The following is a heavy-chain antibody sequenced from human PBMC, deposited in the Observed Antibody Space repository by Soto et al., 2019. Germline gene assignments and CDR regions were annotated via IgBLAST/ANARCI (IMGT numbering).Heavy chain of an antibody. Sequence: GPSVKVSCKASGYSFIDYFIHWVRQAPGQGLEWMGWINPKSGVTNYAQTFQGRVTLTRDTSITTAYMEVNGLRSDDTAIYYCTKESRSGWSPFDYWGQGALVTVSS. CDR3: TKESRSGWSPFDY. D-gene: IGHD6-19*01. CDR1: GYSFIDYF. CDR2: INPKSGVT. J-gene: IGHJ4*02. V-gene: IGHV1-2*02.